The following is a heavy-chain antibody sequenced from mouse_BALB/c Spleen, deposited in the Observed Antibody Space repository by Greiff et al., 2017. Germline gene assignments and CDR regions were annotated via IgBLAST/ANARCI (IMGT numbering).Heavy chain of an antibody. CDR2: ISYSGST. V-gene: IGHV3-2*02. CDR1: GYSITSDYA. D-gene: IGHD1-1*01. J-gene: IGHJ3*01. CDR3: ARYYYGSSRFAY. Sequence: EVQLVESGPGLVKPSQSLSLTCTVTGYSITSDYAWNWIRQFPGNKLEWMGYISYSGSTSYNPSLKSRISITRDTSKNQFFLQLNSVTTEDTATYYCARYYYGSSRFAYWGQGTLVTVSA.